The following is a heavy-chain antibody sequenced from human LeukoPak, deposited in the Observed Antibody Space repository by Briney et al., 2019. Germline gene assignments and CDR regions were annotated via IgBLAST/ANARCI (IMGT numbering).Heavy chain of an antibody. D-gene: IGHD3-10*01. CDR3: ATMLWFGELYGMDV. Sequence: ASVKVSCKASGYTFTGYYMHWVRQAPGQGLEWMGWINPNSGGTNYARKFQGRVTMTRDTSISTAYMELSRLRSDDTAVYYCATMLWFGELYGMDVWSQGTTVTVSS. CDR2: INPNSGGT. CDR1: GYTFTGYY. V-gene: IGHV1-2*02. J-gene: IGHJ6*02.